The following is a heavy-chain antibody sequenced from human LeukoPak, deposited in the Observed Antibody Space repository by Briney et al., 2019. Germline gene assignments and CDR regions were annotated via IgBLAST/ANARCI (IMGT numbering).Heavy chain of an antibody. CDR1: GFTFSSYS. Sequence: PGGSLRLSCAASGFTFSSYSMSWVRQAPGKGLEWVADIKQDGSETYYVDSVKGRFTISRDNAKNSLYLQMNSLRAEDTAVYYCAREGRWLHLDYWGQGTLVTVSS. V-gene: IGHV3-7*01. D-gene: IGHD5-24*01. CDR2: IKQDGSET. J-gene: IGHJ4*02. CDR3: AREGRWLHLDY.